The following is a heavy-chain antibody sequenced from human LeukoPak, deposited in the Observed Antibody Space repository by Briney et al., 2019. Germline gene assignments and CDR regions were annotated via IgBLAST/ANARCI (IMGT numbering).Heavy chain of an antibody. D-gene: IGHD2-2*01. Sequence: GGSLRLSCAASGFTFSSYAMHWVRQAPGKGLEGVAVISYDGSNKYYADSVKGRFTISRDNSKNTLYLQMNSLRAEDTAVYYCARCQIVVVPAAAFDYWGQGTLVTVSS. CDR1: GFTFSSYA. V-gene: IGHV3-30-3*01. CDR2: ISYDGSNK. J-gene: IGHJ4*02. CDR3: ARCQIVVVPAAAFDY.